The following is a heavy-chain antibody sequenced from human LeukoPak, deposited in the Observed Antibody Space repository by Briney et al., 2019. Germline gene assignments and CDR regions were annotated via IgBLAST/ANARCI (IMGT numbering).Heavy chain of an antibody. CDR1: GFTFSSYE. CDR3: ARDSRPNSSSSRKDFDY. J-gene: IGHJ4*02. D-gene: IGHD6-6*01. Sequence: GSLRRSCAASGFTFSSYEMNWVRQAPGKGLEWVSYISSSGSTIYYAESVKVRFTISRDNAKNSLYLQMNSLRAEDTAVYYCARDSRPNSSSSRKDFDYWGQGTLVTVSS. V-gene: IGHV3-48*03. CDR2: ISSSGSTI.